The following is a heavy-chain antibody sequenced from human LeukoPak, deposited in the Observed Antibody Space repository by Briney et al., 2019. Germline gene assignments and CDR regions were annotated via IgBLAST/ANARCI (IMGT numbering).Heavy chain of an antibody. CDR3: AGDGLPYYNFWSGYPY. Sequence: PGGSLRLSCVASGFIFDNYGLSWVRQVPGKGLEWVSGINWNGDSTGYVDSVKGRSTISRDNAKNSLYLQMNSLRAEDTAFYYCAGDGLPYYNFWSGYPYWGQGILVTVSS. D-gene: IGHD3-3*01. V-gene: IGHV3-20*04. J-gene: IGHJ4*02. CDR2: INWNGDST. CDR1: GFIFDNYG.